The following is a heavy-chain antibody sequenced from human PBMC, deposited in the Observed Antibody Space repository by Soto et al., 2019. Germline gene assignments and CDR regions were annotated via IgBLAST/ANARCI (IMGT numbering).Heavy chain of an antibody. J-gene: IGHJ5*02. D-gene: IGHD3-16*02. V-gene: IGHV1-3*01. CDR2: INAGNGNT. Sequence: ASVKVSCKASGYTFTSYAMHLVRQAPGQRLEWMEWINAGNGNTKYSQKFQGRVTITRDTSKSQVVLTMTNMDPVDTATYYCARIDTLFGGVIAPWSWFDPWGQGTLVTVSS. CDR1: GYTFTSYA. CDR3: ARIDTLFGGVIAPWSWFDP.